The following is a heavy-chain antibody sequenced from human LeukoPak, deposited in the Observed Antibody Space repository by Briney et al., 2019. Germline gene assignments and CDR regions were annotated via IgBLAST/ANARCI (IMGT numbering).Heavy chain of an antibody. V-gene: IGHV3-21*01. CDR3: ARPEYYYGSGSFYL. D-gene: IGHD3-10*01. CDR1: GFTFSSYS. CDR2: ITSSSSYI. J-gene: IGHJ4*02. Sequence: KAGGSLRLSCVASGFTFSSYSMNWVRQAPGKGLEWVSSITSSSSYIYYADSVKGRFTISRDNAKNSLYLQMNSLRAEDTAVYYCARPEYYYGSGSFYLWGQGTLVTVSS.